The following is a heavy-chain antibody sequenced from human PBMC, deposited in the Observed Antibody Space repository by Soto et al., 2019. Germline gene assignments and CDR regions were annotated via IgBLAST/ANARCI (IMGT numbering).Heavy chain of an antibody. CDR1: GFSLSTSGVG. D-gene: IGHD4-17*01. CDR2: IYWDDDK. V-gene: IGHV2-5*02. CDR3: AHQPPTVTTDYYYYMDV. J-gene: IGHJ6*03. Sequence: SGPTLVNPTQTLTLTCTFSGFSLSTSGVGVGWIRQPPGKALEWLALIYWDDDKRYSPSLKSRLTITKDTSKNQVVLTMTNMDPVDTATYYCAHQPPTVTTDYYYYMDVWGQGTTVTVSS.